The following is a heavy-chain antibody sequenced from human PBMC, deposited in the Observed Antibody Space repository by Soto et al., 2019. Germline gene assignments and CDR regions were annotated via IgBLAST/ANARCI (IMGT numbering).Heavy chain of an antibody. V-gene: IGHV1-18*01. Sequence: QVHLVQSGAEVKKPGASVKVSCKCSGYAFTTYGITWVRQAPGQGLEWMGWISAHNGNTNYAQKLQGRVTVTRDTSTSTAYMELRSLRSDDTAVYYCARGRYGDYWGQGARVTVSS. J-gene: IGHJ4*02. CDR2: ISAHNGNT. CDR1: GYAFTTYG. CDR3: ARGRYGDY. D-gene: IGHD1-1*01.